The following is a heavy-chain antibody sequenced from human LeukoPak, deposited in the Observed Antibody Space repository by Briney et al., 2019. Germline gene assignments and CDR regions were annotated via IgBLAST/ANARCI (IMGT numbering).Heavy chain of an antibody. J-gene: IGHJ6*03. CDR2: INSGSTYM. Sequence: PGGSLRLSCGASGFYFSSYSMNWVRQAPGKGLEWVSSINSGSTYMYYADSVKGRFTISRDNAKNSLHLQMYSLRAEDTAVYFCARVEATTGRNYHYCYMDVWGKGTTVTVSS. D-gene: IGHD1-1*01. CDR3: ARVEATTGRNYHYCYMDV. V-gene: IGHV3-21*01. CDR1: GFYFSSYS.